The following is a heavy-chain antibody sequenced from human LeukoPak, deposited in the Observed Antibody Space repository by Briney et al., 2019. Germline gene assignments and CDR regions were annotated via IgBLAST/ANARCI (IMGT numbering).Heavy chain of an antibody. CDR1: GFTPSSYA. CDR2: VNENGGRT. Sequence: QPGGSLRLSCAASGFTPSSYAMGWVRQAPGEGVEWVSTVNENGGRTYYADSVKGRFTMSRDNSKDTLYLQMNSVRAEDTAVYYCAKEGRAKSGGGYYDYWGQGTRVTVSA. CDR3: AKEGRAKSGGGYYDY. V-gene: IGHV3-23*01. J-gene: IGHJ4*02. D-gene: IGHD3-22*01.